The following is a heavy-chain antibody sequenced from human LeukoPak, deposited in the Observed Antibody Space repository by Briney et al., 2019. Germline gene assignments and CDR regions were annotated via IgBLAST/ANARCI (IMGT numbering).Heavy chain of an antibody. CDR2: IRYDGSNK. J-gene: IGHJ6*03. V-gene: IGHV3-30*02. CDR3: AKDLVSTSFYYYYYYMDV. CDR1: GFTFSSYG. Sequence: GGSLILSCAASGFTFSSYGMHWVRQAPGKGLEWVAFIRYDGSNKYYADSAKGRFTISRDNSKNTLYLQMNSLRAEDTAVYYCAKDLVSTSFYYYYYYMDVWGKGTTVTVSS. D-gene: IGHD2-2*01.